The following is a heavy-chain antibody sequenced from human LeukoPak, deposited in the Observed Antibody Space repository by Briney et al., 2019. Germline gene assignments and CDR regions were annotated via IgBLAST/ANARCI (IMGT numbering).Heavy chain of an antibody. J-gene: IGHJ4*02. CDR3: ARQTSSSWYVTPFDY. CDR2: SHYSGNT. Sequence: SETLSLTCTVSGVSISSGNYYWSWIRQHPGKALEWIGYSHYSGNTFYNPSLKSRVTISVDTSKNQFSLRLSSVNAADTAVYYCARQTSSSWYVTPFDYWGQGTLVTVSS. CDR1: GVSISSGNYY. D-gene: IGHD6-13*01. V-gene: IGHV4-31*03.